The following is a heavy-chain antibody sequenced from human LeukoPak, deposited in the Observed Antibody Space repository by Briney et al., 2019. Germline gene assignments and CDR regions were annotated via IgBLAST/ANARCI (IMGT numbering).Heavy chain of an antibody. J-gene: IGHJ6*03. CDR1: GFTFGSCA. Sequence: PGGSLRLSCAASGFTFGSCAMSWVRQAPGKGLEWVSTIVDTGDGTFYADSVRGRFTISRDSSKNTLYLQMSSLRADDTAVYYCAKERGHPLPNYHMDVWGKGTTVTVSS. V-gene: IGHV3-23*01. CDR2: IVDTGDGT. D-gene: IGHD4/OR15-4a*01. CDR3: AKERGHPLPNYHMDV.